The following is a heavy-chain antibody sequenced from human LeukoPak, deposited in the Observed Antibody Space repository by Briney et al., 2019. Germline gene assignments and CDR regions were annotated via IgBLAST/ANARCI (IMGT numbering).Heavy chain of an antibody. CDR3: ARESYYGSGSYWPFDY. J-gene: IGHJ4*02. D-gene: IGHD3-10*01. CDR1: GGSISSRSYY. CDR2: INHSGST. Sequence: PSETLSLTCTVSGGSISSRSYYWSWIRQPPGKGLEWIGEINHSGSTNYNPSLRSRVTISVDTSKNQFTLKLSSVTAVDTAVYYCARESYYGSGSYWPFDYWGQGTLVTVSS. V-gene: IGHV4-39*06.